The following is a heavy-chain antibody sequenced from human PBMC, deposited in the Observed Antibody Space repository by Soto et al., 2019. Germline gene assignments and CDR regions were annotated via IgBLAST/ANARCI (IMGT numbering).Heavy chain of an antibody. CDR1: GFTFSSYA. Sequence: EVQLLESGGGLVQPGGSLRLSCAASGFTFSSYAMSWVRQAPGKGLEWVSAISGSGGSTYYADSVKGRFTISRDNSKNRLYLQMNSLRAEDTAVYYCAKDRIQLWYFDYWGQGTLVTVSS. J-gene: IGHJ4*02. CDR3: AKDRIQLWYFDY. V-gene: IGHV3-23*01. CDR2: ISGSGGST. D-gene: IGHD5-18*01.